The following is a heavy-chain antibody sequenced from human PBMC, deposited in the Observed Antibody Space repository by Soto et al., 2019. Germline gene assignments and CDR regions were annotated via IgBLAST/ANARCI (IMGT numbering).Heavy chain of an antibody. Sequence: GGSLRLSCAASGFTFSSYGMHWFRQAPGKGLEWVAVIWYDGSNKYYADSVKGRFTISRDNSKNTLYLQMNSLRAEDTAVYYCARDGGTYYYYYYMDVWGKGTTVTVSS. CDR1: GFTFSSYG. CDR3: ARDGGTYYYYYYMDV. J-gene: IGHJ6*03. V-gene: IGHV3-33*01. D-gene: IGHD1-1*01. CDR2: IWYDGSNK.